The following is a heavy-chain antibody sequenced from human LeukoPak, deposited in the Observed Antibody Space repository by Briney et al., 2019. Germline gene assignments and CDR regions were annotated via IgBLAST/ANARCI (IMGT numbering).Heavy chain of an antibody. CDR3: AKDKSRWELLLDY. V-gene: IGHV3-30*18. CDR1: GFTFSSYG. Sequence: PGGSLRLSCAASGFTFSSYGMHWVRQAPGKGLEWVAIISYDGSNKYYADSVKGRFTISRDNSKNTLYLQMNSLRAEDTAVYYCAKDKSRWELLLDYWGQGTLVTVSS. CDR2: ISYDGSNK. J-gene: IGHJ4*02. D-gene: IGHD1-26*01.